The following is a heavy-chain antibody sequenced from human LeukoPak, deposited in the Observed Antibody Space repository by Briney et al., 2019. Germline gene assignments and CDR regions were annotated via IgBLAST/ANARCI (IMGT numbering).Heavy chain of an antibody. CDR2: IKDDGGEK. CDR3: AKESSVFIAEAGWYFDL. D-gene: IGHD6-13*01. V-gene: IGHV3-7*03. Sequence: PGGSLRLSCGASGFTFNDYYMSWIRQAPGKGLEWVASIKDDGGEKYYVDSVKSRFTISRDNSKNTLYLQMNSLRADDTAIYYCAKESSVFIAEAGWYFDLWGRGILVTVSS. CDR1: GFTFNDYY. J-gene: IGHJ2*01.